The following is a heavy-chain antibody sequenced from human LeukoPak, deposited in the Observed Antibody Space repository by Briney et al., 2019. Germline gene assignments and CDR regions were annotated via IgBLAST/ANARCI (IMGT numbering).Heavy chain of an antibody. CDR1: GYTFTSYD. D-gene: IGHD3-10*01. CDR3: ARSVSGSYYLTEDY. V-gene: IGHV1-18*01. J-gene: IGHJ4*02. CDR2: ISAYNGNT. Sequence: ASVKVSCKASGYTFTSYDINWVRQAPGQGLEWMGWISAYNGNTNYAQKLQGRVTMTTDTSTSTAYMELRSLRSDDTAVYYCARSVSGSYYLTEDYWGQGTLVTVSS.